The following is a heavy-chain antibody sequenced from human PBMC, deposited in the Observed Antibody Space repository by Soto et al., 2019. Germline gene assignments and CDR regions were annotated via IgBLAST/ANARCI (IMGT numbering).Heavy chain of an antibody. CDR3: ARERSRYDRSGYYRPDY. V-gene: IGHV1-69*13. J-gene: IGHJ4*02. D-gene: IGHD3-22*01. Sequence: SVKVSCKASGGTFSSHAISWVRQAPGRGLEWMGGIIPIFGTTNYAQNFRARVTITADESTSTAYMELSSLTSEDTAVYYCARERSRYDRSGYYRPDYWGQGTLVTVSS. CDR1: GGTFSSHA. CDR2: IIPIFGTT.